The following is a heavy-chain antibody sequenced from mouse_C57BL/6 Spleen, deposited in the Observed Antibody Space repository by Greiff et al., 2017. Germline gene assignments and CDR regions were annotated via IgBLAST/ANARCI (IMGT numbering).Heavy chain of an antibody. J-gene: IGHJ1*03. V-gene: IGHV1-18*01. CDR1: GYTFTDYN. D-gene: IGHD1-1*01. CDR2: INPNNGGT. Sequence: VQLQQSGPELVKPGASVKIPCKASGYTFTDYNMDWVKQSHGKSLEWIGDINPNNGGTIYNQKFKGKATLTVDKSSSTAYMELRSLTSEDTAVYYCARRITTVVENWYFDVWGTGTTVTVSS. CDR3: ARRITTVVENWYFDV.